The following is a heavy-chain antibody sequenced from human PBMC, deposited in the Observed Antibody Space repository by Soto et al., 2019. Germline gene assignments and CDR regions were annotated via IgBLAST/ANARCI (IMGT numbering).Heavy chain of an antibody. V-gene: IGHV4-59*01. CDR3: TRDGDGRMTTNPYYYYGMDV. CDR1: GGSISVYY. CDR2: VYYSGGA. J-gene: IGHJ6*02. D-gene: IGHD2-21*02. Sequence: ETLSLTCTVSGGSISVYYWSWIRQPPGKGLEWIGNVYYSGGAKYNPSVKRRVSISVDTSKNQFSLNLSSVTAADTAVYYCTRDGDGRMTTNPYYYYGMDVWGPGITVTVSS.